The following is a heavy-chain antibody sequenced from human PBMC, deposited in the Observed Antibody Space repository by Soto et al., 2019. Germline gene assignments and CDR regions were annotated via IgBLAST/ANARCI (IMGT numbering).Heavy chain of an antibody. CDR2: IYYSGST. V-gene: IGHV4-39*01. CDR1: GGSISSSSYY. J-gene: IGHJ6*02. CDR3: ARLVCRGVNPVSGYYYGMDV. D-gene: IGHD3-10*01. Sequence: QLQLQESGPGLVKPSETLSLTCTVSGGSISSSSYYWGWIRQPPGKGLEWIGSIYYSGSTYYNPSLKSRVTISVDTSKNQFSLKLSSVTAADTAVYYCARLVCRGVNPVSGYYYGMDVWGQGTTVTVSS.